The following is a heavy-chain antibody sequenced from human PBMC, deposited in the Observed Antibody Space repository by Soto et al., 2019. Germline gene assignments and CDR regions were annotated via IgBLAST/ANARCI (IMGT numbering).Heavy chain of an antibody. CDR1: GGSINSDF. Sequence: PSETLSLTCTVSGGSINSDFWSWIRQPPGKGLEWIGYISNSGSIDYSPSLKSRATISADTSRNQFSLKLRSVNTADTAVYFCARGREDFHAGSGPRWKWLAPWGQGTLVTVSS. V-gene: IGHV4-59*01. D-gene: IGHD3-3*01. CDR3: ARGREDFHAGSGPRWKWLAP. CDR2: ISNSGSI. J-gene: IGHJ5*02.